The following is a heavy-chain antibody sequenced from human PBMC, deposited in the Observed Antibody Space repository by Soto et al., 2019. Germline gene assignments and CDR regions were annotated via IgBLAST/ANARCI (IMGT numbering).Heavy chain of an antibody. V-gene: IGHV3-23*01. J-gene: IGHJ4*02. CDR2: ITNSGGGT. CDR3: ARRDYGGDSLKTGDY. Sequence: EVQLLESGGGLVQPGESLRLSCAASGFTFTNYPMTWVRQAPGKGLEWVAVITNSGGGTYYADSVKGRFTISRDNSKNPRHMLMHSLRAEDTAVYNCARRDYGGDSLKTGDYWGQGTLVNVSS. CDR1: GFTFTNYP. D-gene: IGHD2-21*02.